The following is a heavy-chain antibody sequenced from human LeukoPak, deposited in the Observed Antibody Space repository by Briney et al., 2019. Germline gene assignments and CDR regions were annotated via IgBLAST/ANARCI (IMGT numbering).Heavy chain of an antibody. J-gene: IGHJ6*03. Sequence: SETLSLTCTVSDGSISSYYWCWIRLPPGKGLEYIGYVSYSGTTNYNPSLKSRLTISVDTSKNQISLRLSPVTAADTAVYYCARFRSAVAGTYNYYYLDVWGKGTTVTVSS. CDR3: ARFRSAVAGTYNYYYLDV. V-gene: IGHV4-59*01. D-gene: IGHD6-19*01. CDR2: VSYSGTT. CDR1: DGSISSYY.